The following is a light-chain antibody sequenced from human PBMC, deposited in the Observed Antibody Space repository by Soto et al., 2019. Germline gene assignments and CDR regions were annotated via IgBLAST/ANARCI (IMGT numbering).Light chain of an antibody. V-gene: IGLV1-51*01. CDR2: NND. J-gene: IGLJ1*01. CDR1: SSNIGNKY. CDR3: GTWDNGLIASYV. Sequence: QSVLTQPPSVSAAPGQKVTISCPESSSNIGNKYECWYQQLPGTAPKILTYNNDERPSGIPDRFSRSKSGTSATLGITGLQIGDEADYYCGTWDNGLIASYVVGSGTKVNVL.